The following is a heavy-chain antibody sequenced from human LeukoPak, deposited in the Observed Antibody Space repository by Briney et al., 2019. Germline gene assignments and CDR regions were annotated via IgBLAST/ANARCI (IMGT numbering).Heavy chain of an antibody. CDR3: AREIGGSGSFDY. V-gene: IGHV4-30-2*01. D-gene: IGHD3-10*01. J-gene: IGHJ4*02. CDR2: IYHSGST. CDR1: GGSISSGGYS. Sequence: SETLSLTCAVSGGSISSGGYSWSWIRQPPGKGLEWIGYIYHSGSTYYNPSPKSRVTISVDRSKNQFSLKLSSVTAADTAVYYCAREIGGSGSFDYWGQGTLVTVSS.